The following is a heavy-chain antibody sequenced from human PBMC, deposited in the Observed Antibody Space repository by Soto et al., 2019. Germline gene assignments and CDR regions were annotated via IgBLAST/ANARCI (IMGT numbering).Heavy chain of an antibody. Sequence: LETLSLTGKGRGGPVSSYYWSWIRQPPGKGLEWIGYIYYSGSTNYNPPLKSRVTISVDTSKNQFSLKLSSVTASDTAVYYCARSDCRYWGQGTLLTVSS. V-gene: IGHV4-59*02. CDR1: GGPVSSYY. CDR3: ARSDCRY. CDR2: IYYSGST. D-gene: IGHD2-21*01. J-gene: IGHJ4*02.